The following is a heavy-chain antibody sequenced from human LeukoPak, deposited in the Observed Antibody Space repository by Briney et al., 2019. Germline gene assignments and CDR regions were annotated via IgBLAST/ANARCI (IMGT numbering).Heavy chain of an antibody. CDR1: GYTFTGYY. CDR2: INPNRGGT. J-gene: IGHJ4*01. V-gene: IGHV1-2*06. Sequence: ASVKVSCKASGYTFTGYYIHWVRQAPGQGLEWMGRINPNRGGTKYAQKFQGRVTMTRDTSISTAYMELSSLRSDDTAIYYCAWLSTIGDGSGSFVNWGHGTLVSVPS. D-gene: IGHD6-19*01. CDR3: AWLSTIGDGSGSFVN.